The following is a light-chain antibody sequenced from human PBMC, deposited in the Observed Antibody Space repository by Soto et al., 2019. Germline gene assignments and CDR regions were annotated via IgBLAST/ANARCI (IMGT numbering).Light chain of an antibody. Sequence: QSALTQPASVSGSPGQSITISCTGTSSDVGGYNYVSWYQHHPGKAPKLMIYDVSNRPSGVSNRFSGSKSGNTASLTISGLQPDDEADYYCSSYITSNTRQIVSGTGTKVTVL. J-gene: IGLJ1*01. V-gene: IGLV2-14*03. CDR1: SSDVGGYNY. CDR3: SSYITSNTRQIV. CDR2: DVS.